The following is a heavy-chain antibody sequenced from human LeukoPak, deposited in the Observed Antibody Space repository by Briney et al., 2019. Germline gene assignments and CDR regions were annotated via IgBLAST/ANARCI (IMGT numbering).Heavy chain of an antibody. CDR1: GFTFSSYS. CDR2: ISSSSSTI. J-gene: IGHJ4*02. Sequence: GGSLRLSCAASGFTFSSYSMNWVRQAPGKGLEWVSYISSSSSTIYHADSVKGRFTISRDNAKNSLYLQMNSLRAEDTAVYYCAQRLDYWGQGTLVTVSS. V-gene: IGHV3-48*01. CDR3: AQRLDY.